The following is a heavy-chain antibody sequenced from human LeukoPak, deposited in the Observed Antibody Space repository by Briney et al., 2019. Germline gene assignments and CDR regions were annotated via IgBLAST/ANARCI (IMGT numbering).Heavy chain of an antibody. J-gene: IGHJ6*02. V-gene: IGHV3-43*01. CDR2: ISWDGGST. CDR1: GFTFDDYT. D-gene: IGHD3-10*01. Sequence: GGSLRLSCAASGFTFDDYTMHWVRQAPGKGLEWVSLISWDGGSTYYADSVKGRFTISRDNSKNTLYLQMNSLRAEDTAVYYCAKSITMVRGKREYGMDVWGQGTTVTVSS. CDR3: AKSITMVRGKREYGMDV.